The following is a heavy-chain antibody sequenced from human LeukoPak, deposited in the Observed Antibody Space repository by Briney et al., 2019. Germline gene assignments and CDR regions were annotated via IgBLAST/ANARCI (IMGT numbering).Heavy chain of an antibody. J-gene: IGHJ6*04. CDR3: ARDGGYVSINYSYYYGMDV. D-gene: IGHD2-15*01. CDR2: INPSGGST. V-gene: IGHV1-46*01. CDR1: GYTFTSYY. Sequence: ASVKVSCKASGYTFTSYYMHWVRQAPGQGLEWMGIINPSGGSTSYAQKFQGRVTMTRDTSTSTAYMELSSLRSEDTAVYYCARDGGYVSINYSYYYGMDVWGKGTTVTVSS.